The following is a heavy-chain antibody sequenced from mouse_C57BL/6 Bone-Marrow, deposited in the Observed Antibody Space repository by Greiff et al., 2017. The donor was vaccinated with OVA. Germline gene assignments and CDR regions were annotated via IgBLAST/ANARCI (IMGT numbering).Heavy chain of an antibody. Sequence: EVQLQQSGAELVKPGASVKLSCKASGYTFTDYYLHWVKQRPDQSLEWIGRIDPADGDTTYAPKFQGKATITADTSSNTAYLQLSSLTSEDTAVYYGARRGRGGDYWGQGTTLTVSS. V-gene: IGHV14-2*01. CDR1: GYTFTDYY. J-gene: IGHJ2*01. CDR2: IDPADGDT. D-gene: IGHD3-3*01. CDR3: ARRGRGGDY.